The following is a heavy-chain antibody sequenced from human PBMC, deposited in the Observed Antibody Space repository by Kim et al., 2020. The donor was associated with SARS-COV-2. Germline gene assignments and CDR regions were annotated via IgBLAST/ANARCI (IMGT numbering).Heavy chain of an antibody. CDR2: ISCGGGTV. V-gene: IGHV3-9*01. CDR3: ARDHRDYNVNRGTSYHFYFMDV. Sequence: ISCGGGTVVYADSVRGRFTTSRDNAKNYLYLEMNSLRPEDSGLYFCARDHRDYNVNRGTSYHFYFMDVWGRGTTVAVSS. D-gene: IGHD4-4*01. J-gene: IGHJ6*03.